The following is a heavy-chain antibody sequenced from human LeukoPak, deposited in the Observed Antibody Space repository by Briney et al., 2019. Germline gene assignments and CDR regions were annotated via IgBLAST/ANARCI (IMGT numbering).Heavy chain of an antibody. CDR2: PYHSDSI. CDR3: ARQHDSYHYYYVDV. D-gene: IGHD6-13*01. Sequence: PSETLSLTCAVPGYSISSGYYWIWIRQPPGKGLEWIGSPYHSDSIYYNPSLESRVTMSVDTSKNQFSLKLSFVTAADTAVYYCARQHDSYHYYYVDVWGKGTTVTVSS. CDR1: GYSISSGYY. J-gene: IGHJ6*03. V-gene: IGHV4-38-2*01.